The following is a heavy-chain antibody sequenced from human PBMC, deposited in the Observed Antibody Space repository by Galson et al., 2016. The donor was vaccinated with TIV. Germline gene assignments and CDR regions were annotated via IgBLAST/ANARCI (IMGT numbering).Heavy chain of an antibody. J-gene: IGHJ4*02. CDR2: MNPNSGNT. D-gene: IGHD3-10*01. CDR3: ARGPYYYGSGSEEN. Sequence: SVKVSCKASGYTFTSYDINWVRQATGQGLEWMGWMNPNSGNTGYAQKFRGRVTMTRNTSVRTAYMELSSLRSEDTAVYYCARGPYYYGSGSEENWGQGTLVTVSS. V-gene: IGHV1-8*02. CDR1: GYTFTSYD.